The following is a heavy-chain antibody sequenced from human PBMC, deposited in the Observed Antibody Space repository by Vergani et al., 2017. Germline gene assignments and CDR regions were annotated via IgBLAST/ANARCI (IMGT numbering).Heavy chain of an antibody. D-gene: IGHD6-13*01. J-gene: IGHJ1*01. Sequence: QVQLVESGGGVVQPGRSLRLSCAASGFTFSSYGMHWVRQAPGKGLGWVAVIWYDGSNKYYADSVKGRFTISRDNSKNTLYLQMNSLRAEDTAVYYCAKDGGYSSSWYWYFQHWGQGTLVTVSS. V-gene: IGHV3-33*06. CDR1: GFTFSSYG. CDR3: AKDGGYSSSWYWYFQH. CDR2: IWYDGSNK.